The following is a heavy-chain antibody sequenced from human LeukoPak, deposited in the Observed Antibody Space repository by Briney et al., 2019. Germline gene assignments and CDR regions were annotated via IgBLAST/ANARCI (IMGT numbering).Heavy chain of an antibody. CDR3: ARDGLPGTTVTCYYYYYMGV. CDR2: INPNSGGT. J-gene: IGHJ6*03. Sequence: ASVKVSCKASGYTFTGYYMHWVRQAPGQGLEWMGWINPNSGGTNYAQKFQGRVTMTRDTSISTAYMELSRLRSDDTAVYYCARDGLPGTTVTCYYYYYMGVWGKGTTVTVSS. V-gene: IGHV1-2*02. CDR1: GYTFTGYY. D-gene: IGHD4-17*01.